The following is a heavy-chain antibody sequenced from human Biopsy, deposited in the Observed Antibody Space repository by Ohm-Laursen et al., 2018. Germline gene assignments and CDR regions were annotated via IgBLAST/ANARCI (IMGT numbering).Heavy chain of an antibody. Sequence: SDTLSLTCAVNGESSSGYFWNWIRQPPGKGLEWIGEINQSGSTEYSPSLKRRATLSADSSNSQFSLRLTSVTAADTAIYYCARGSGYFKLDVWGQGITVTVSS. CDR1: GESSSGYF. CDR2: INQSGST. CDR3: ARGSGYFKLDV. J-gene: IGHJ6*02. V-gene: IGHV4-34*01. D-gene: IGHD5-12*01.